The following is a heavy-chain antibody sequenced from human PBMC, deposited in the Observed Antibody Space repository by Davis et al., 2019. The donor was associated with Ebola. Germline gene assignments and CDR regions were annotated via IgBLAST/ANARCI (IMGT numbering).Heavy chain of an antibody. Sequence: PGGSLRLPFAASRFTFSDYHMTWIRQAPGKGLEYVSKISSSGSTISYGDSVKGRFSISRDNAKRSVYLQMDSLRAEDTAVYYCAKGTPGNYGGRLDCWGQGTLVTVSS. V-gene: IGHV3-11*01. J-gene: IGHJ4*02. CDR1: RFTFSDYH. CDR2: ISSSGSTI. CDR3: AKGTPGNYGGRLDC. D-gene: IGHD4/OR15-4a*01.